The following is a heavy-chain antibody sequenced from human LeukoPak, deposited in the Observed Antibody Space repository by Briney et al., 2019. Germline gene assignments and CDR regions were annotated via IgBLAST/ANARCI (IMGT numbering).Heavy chain of an antibody. V-gene: IGHV1-69*04. CDR2: IIPILGIA. D-gene: IGHD1-26*01. CDR3: ARSVVGATGYYYYMDV. Sequence: SVKVSCKASGGTFSSYAISWVRQAPGQGLEWMGRIIPILGIANYAQKFQGRVTITADKSTSTAYMELSSLRSEDTAVYYCARSVVGATGYYYYMDVWGKGTTVTVSS. J-gene: IGHJ6*03. CDR1: GGTFSSYA.